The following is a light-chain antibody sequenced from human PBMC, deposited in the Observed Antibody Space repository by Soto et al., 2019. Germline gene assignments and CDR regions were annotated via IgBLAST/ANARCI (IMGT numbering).Light chain of an antibody. CDR1: QDISNY. Sequence: DIQMTHSPSSLSASVLYIVTITFRASQDISNYLAWFQQRPGKPPKLLIYAASTLESGVPSRFSGGRSGTDFTLSISSLQPEDVATFYCQKYDSLPFNFGPGTKVDIK. V-gene: IGKV1-27*01. CDR2: AAS. J-gene: IGKJ3*01. CDR3: QKYDSLPFN.